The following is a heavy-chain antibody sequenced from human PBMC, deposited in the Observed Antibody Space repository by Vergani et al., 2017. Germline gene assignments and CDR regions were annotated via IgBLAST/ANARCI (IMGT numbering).Heavy chain of an antibody. V-gene: IGHV1-2*02. D-gene: IGHD3-3*01. Sequence: QVQLVQSGAEVKKPGASVKVSCKASGYTFTGYYMHWVRQAPGQGLEWMGWINPNRGGTNYAQKFQGRVTRTGETSSSTAYMELGRLRSDDTAVYYWARGGALYYDFWSGYHAWFDPWGQGTLVTVSS. CDR3: ARGGALYYDFWSGYHAWFDP. CDR1: GYTFTGYY. CDR2: INPNRGGT. J-gene: IGHJ5*02.